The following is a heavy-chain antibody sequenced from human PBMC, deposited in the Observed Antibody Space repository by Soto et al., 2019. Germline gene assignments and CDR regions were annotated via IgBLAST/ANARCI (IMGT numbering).Heavy chain of an antibody. D-gene: IGHD5-12*01. CDR1: GYSFTTYW. J-gene: IGHJ5*02. CDR2: IDPSDSYA. V-gene: IGHV5-10-1*01. Sequence: GESLKISCKGSGYSFTTYWITWVRQVPGKGLEWMGRIDPSDSYANYSPSFHGHVTMSADKSISTAYLQWSSLKASDTATYYCGRVRVDKAEGWFDPWGQGTLVTVSS. CDR3: GRVRVDKAEGWFDP.